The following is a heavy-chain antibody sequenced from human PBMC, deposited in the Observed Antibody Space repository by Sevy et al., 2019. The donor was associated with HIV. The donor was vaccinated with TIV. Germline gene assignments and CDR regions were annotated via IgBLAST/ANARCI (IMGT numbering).Heavy chain of an antibody. Sequence: GGSLRLSCAASGFTFSDYYMSWVRQAPGKGLEWVSYISSSGSTIYYADSVKGRFTISRDNAKNSLYLQMNRLRAEDTAVYYCSRVRRDGYNRADAFDIWGQGTMVTVSS. D-gene: IGHD5-12*01. V-gene: IGHV3-11*01. CDR3: SRVRRDGYNRADAFDI. J-gene: IGHJ3*02. CDR2: ISSSGSTI. CDR1: GFTFSDYY.